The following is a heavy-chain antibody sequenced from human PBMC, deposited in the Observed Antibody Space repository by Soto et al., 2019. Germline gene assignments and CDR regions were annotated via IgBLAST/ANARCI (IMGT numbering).Heavy chain of an antibody. Sequence: PSETLSLTCSVSGGPISSSSYYWGWIRQAPGKGLEWLATIYYTGYTYHNPSLKSHVTISVDTSKDQFSLELTSVTAADTALYCCARSAIATHWFFDLWGRGTLVTVSS. D-gene: IGHD5-18*01. V-gene: IGHV4-39*01. CDR1: GGPISSSSYY. J-gene: IGHJ2*01. CDR2: IYYTGYT. CDR3: ARSAIATHWFFDL.